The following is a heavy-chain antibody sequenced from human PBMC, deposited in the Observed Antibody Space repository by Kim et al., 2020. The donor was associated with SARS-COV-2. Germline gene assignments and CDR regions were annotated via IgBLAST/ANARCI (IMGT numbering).Heavy chain of an antibody. CDR1: GFTFSSYG. J-gene: IGHJ6*02. V-gene: IGHV3-30*18. D-gene: IGHD3-10*01. CDR3: AKGGELLYYYYYGMDV. Sequence: GGSLRLSCAASGFTFSSYGMHWVRQAPGKGLEWVAVISYDGSNKYYADSVKGRFTISRDNSKNTLYLQMNSLRAEDTAVYYCAKGGELLYYYYYGMDVWGQGTTVTVSS. CDR2: ISYDGSNK.